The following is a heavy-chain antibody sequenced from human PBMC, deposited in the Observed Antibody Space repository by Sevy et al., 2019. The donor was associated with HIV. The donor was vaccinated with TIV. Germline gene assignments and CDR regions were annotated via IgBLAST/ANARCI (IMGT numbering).Heavy chain of an antibody. CDR2: IYSVGST. CDR3: ARGKSGYGYGLDY. J-gene: IGHJ4*02. CDR1: GFPVSSNY. V-gene: IGHV3-66*01. D-gene: IGHD5-18*01. Sequence: GGSLRLSCAASGFPVSSNYMSWVRQAPGKGLEWVSVIYSVGSTYHADPVKGRFTISRDNSKNTLYLQMNSLRVEDTAVYYCARGKSGYGYGLDYWGQGTLVTVSS.